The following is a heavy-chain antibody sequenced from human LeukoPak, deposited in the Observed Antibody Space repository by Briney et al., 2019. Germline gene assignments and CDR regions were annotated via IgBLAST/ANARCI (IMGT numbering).Heavy chain of an antibody. J-gene: IGHJ4*02. D-gene: IGHD6-19*01. CDR1: GYTFTTYG. V-gene: IGHV1-18*01. Sequence: ASVKVSCKASGYTFTTYGISWVRQAPRQGLEWMGWISADSGNTNYAQKFQGAVTMTTDTSTSTAYMELRSLRSDDTAVYYCARDLRGWSYYFDYWGQGTLLTVSS. CDR3: ARDLRGWSYYFDY. CDR2: ISADSGNT.